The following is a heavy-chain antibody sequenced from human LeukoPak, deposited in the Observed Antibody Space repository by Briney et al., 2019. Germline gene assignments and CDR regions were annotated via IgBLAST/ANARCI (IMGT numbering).Heavy chain of an antibody. D-gene: IGHD3-10*01. CDR2: INHSGST. Sequence: SETLSLTCAVSGGSFSGYYWSWIRQPPGKGLEWIGEINHSGSTYYNPSLKSRVTISLDTSKNQFSLNVSSVTAADTAVYYCAKSNGYGLVDIWGQGTMVTVSS. CDR1: GGSFSGYY. V-gene: IGHV4-34*01. CDR3: AKSNGYGLVDI. J-gene: IGHJ3*02.